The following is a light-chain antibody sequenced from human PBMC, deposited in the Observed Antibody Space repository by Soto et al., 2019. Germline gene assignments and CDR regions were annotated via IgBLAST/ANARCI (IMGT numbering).Light chain of an antibody. Sequence: QSVLTQPPSASGSPGQSVTISCTGTSSDVGSYNFVSWYQQHPGRAPKLMIYEGSKRPSGVSNRFSGSKSGNTASLTISGLQAEDEADYYCCSYAGSSTSRVFGGGTKLTVL. CDR3: CSYAGSSTSRV. J-gene: IGLJ3*02. CDR2: EGS. V-gene: IGLV2-23*01. CDR1: SSDVGSYNF.